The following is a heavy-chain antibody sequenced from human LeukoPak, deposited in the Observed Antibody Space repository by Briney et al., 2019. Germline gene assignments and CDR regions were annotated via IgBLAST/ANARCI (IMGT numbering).Heavy chain of an antibody. CDR2: IYYSGST. CDR3: ARALSGTYGLFQH. J-gene: IGHJ1*01. V-gene: IGHV4-59*11. Sequence: SETLSLTCTVSCVSISNHYWSWIRQPPGKGLEWIGYIYYSGSTYYNPSLRSRVTISVDTSKNQFSLNLNSVTAADTAVYYCARALSGTYGLFQHWGQGTLVTVSS. CDR1: CVSISNHY. D-gene: IGHD1-26*01.